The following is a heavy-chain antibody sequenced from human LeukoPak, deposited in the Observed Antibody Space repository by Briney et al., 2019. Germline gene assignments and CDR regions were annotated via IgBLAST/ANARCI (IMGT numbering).Heavy chain of an antibody. D-gene: IGHD2-15*01. Sequence: ASVKVSCKASGYTFTGYYMHWVRQAPGQGLEWLGWINPNSGGTNYAQKFQGRVTMTRDTSISTAYMELSRLRSDDTAVYYCARVALYCSGGSCYGKRYDAFGIWGQGTMVTVSS. CDR2: INPNSGGT. CDR1: GYTFTGYY. V-gene: IGHV1-2*02. J-gene: IGHJ3*02. CDR3: ARVALYCSGGSCYGKRYDAFGI.